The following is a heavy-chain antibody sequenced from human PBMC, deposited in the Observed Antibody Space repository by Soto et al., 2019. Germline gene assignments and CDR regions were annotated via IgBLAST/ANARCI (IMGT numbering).Heavy chain of an antibody. CDR2: ISGGST. J-gene: IGHJ4*02. CDR1: GFTISSYV. D-gene: IGHD3-16*01. CDR3: AKGWADY. V-gene: IGHV3-23*01. Sequence: EVRVLESGGGLVQPGGSLRLSCAASGFTISSYVMSWVRQAPGKGLEWVSGISGGSTYYADSVKGRFTISRDNSKNTLSLQMNSLRAEDTAVYYCAKGWADYWGQGTLVTVSS.